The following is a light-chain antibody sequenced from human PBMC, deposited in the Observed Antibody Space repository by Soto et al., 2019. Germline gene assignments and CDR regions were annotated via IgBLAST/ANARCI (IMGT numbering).Light chain of an antibody. J-gene: IGKJ4*01. CDR3: QQYNNWPALT. CDR2: GAS. V-gene: IGKV3-15*01. CDR1: QSVSSN. Sequence: EIVMTQSPATLSVSPGERATLSCRASQSVSSNLAWYQQTPDQFPRLLIYGASTRATGIPARFSGSGSGTEFTITISSQQSEDFAVYYYQQYNNWPALTFGGGTNVEIK.